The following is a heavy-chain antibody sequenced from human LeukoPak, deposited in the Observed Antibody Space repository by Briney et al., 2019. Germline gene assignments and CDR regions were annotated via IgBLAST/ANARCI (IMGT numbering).Heavy chain of an antibody. V-gene: IGHV4-39*07. J-gene: IGHJ4*02. D-gene: IGHD3-10*01. Sequence: PAETLSLTCTVSGGSISSSSYYWGWIRQPPGKGLEWIGNIYYSESTYYNPSLKSRVTISVDTSKNQFSLKLSSVTAADTAVYYCAVDPNYYGSGSYNYWGQGTLVTVSS. CDR1: GGSISSSSYY. CDR3: AVDPNYYGSGSYNY. CDR2: IYYSEST.